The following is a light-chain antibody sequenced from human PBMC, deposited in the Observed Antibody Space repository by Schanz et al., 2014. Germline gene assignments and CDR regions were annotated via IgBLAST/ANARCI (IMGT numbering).Light chain of an antibody. CDR1: QSVLYSSNNKNY. CDR2: WAS. Sequence: DIVMTQSPDSLAVSLGERATINCKSSQSVLYSSNNKNYLAWYQQKPGQPPKLLIYWASTRESGVPDRFSGSGSGTDFTLKISRVEAEDVGVYYCMQGLQPPRTFGQGTKLEVK. V-gene: IGKV4-1*01. CDR3: MQGLQPPRT. J-gene: IGKJ2*02.